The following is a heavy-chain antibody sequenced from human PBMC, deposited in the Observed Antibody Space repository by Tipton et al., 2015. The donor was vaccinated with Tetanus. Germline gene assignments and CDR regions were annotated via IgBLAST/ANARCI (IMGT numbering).Heavy chain of an antibody. CDR1: GFTFKNHG. V-gene: IGHV3-33*01. CDR2: IWYDGSNP. CDR3: ARRTNCGHVYNPLDL. Sequence: SLRLSCEASGFTFKNHGMHWVRQAPGKGLERVALIWYDGSNPSYAHSVRGRFTISRDNSKSTLFLQMNSLRAEDTAVYFCARRTNCGHVYNPLDLWGQGTMVTVSS. D-gene: IGHD5-24*01. J-gene: IGHJ3*01.